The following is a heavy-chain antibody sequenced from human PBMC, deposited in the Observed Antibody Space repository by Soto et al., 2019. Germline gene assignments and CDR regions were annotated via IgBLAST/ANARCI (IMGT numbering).Heavy chain of an antibody. CDR3: ATDIGPYNTGLAFDI. CDR1: GFTFDDYA. D-gene: IGHD1-1*01. CDR2: ISWNSGSI. J-gene: IGHJ3*02. Sequence: EVQLVESGGGLVQPGRSLRLSCAASGFTFDDYAMHWVRQAPGKGLEWVSGISWNSGSIGYADSVKGRFTISRDNAKNSLYLQMNSLRAEDTALYYCATDIGPYNTGLAFDIWGQGTMVTVSS. V-gene: IGHV3-9*01.